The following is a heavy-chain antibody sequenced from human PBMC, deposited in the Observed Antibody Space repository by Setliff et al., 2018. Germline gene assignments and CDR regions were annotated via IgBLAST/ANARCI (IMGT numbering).Heavy chain of an antibody. CDR1: GGSINNYY. J-gene: IGHJ6*02. Sequence: SETLSLTCSVSGGSINNYYWSWIRQAPGKGLEWVGYVYYTGTTNYSPSLKGRVIISVDASKNRLSLQLNSVTPADTAVYYCARDRSAYNYGLDVWGQGTTVTVSS. CDR2: VYYTGTT. CDR3: ARDRSAYNYGLDV. V-gene: IGHV4-59*01.